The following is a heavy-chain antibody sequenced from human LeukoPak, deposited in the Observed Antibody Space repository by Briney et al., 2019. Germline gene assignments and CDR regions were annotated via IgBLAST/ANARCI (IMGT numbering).Heavy chain of an antibody. J-gene: IGHJ4*02. D-gene: IGHD6-19*01. CDR2: INTDGTVT. V-gene: IGHV3-74*01. CDR3: ATKQWLAPPPDS. Sequence: PGGSLRLSCAASGFTFSMYWMLWVRQAPGKGLESVSRINTDGTVTTYADSVKGRFTVSRDNADNTMFHQMNSVRDEDTAVYYCATKQWLAPPPDSWGQGTPVTVSS. CDR1: GFTFSMYW.